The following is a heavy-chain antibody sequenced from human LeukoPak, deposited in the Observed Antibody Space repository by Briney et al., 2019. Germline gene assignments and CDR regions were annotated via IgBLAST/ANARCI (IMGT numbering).Heavy chain of an antibody. CDR1: GGTFSSYA. J-gene: IGHJ4*02. V-gene: IGHV1-69*05. CDR3: ARSIAVAGPAEDYFDY. D-gene: IGHD6-19*01. Sequence: SVKVSCTASGGTFSSYAISWVRQAPGQGLEWMGRIIPIFGTANYAQKFQGRVTITTDESTSTAYMELSSLRSEDTALYYCARSIAVAGPAEDYFDYWGQGTLVTVSS. CDR2: IIPIFGTA.